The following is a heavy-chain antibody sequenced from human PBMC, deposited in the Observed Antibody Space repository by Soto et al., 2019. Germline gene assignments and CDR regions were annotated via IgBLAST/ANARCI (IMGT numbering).Heavy chain of an antibody. J-gene: IGHJ4*02. V-gene: IGHV3-48*02. Sequence: EVQLVESGGGLVQPGGSLRLSCAASGFTFSSYSMNWVRQAPGKGLEWVSYISSSSSTIYYADSVKGRFTISRDNAKKALYLQMNSLRDEDTAVYYCARDRPDYDYVWGSYLDWGQGTLVTVSS. D-gene: IGHD3-16*02. CDR1: GFTFSSYS. CDR2: ISSSSSTI. CDR3: ARDRPDYDYVWGSYLD.